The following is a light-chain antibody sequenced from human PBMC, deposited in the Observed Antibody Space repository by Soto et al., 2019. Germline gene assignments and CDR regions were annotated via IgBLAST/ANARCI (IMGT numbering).Light chain of an antibody. CDR1: QSVSSN. CDR3: QQYIKWPGT. Sequence: EIVMTQSPATLSLSPGEGATLSCRASQSVSSNLSGYQQKPGQAPSLVIYGASTRATGIPVRFSGSGSGTEFTLTISGLQSDDFAFYYCQQYIKWPGTFGQGTKVEIK. V-gene: IGKV3-15*01. J-gene: IGKJ1*01. CDR2: GAS.